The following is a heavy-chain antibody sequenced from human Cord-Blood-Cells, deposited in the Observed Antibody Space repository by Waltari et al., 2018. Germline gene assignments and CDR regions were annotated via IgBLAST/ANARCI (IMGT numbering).Heavy chain of an antibody. V-gene: IGHV1-69*09. CDR2: IIPILRIA. CDR3: ARGAGSEGYRITGTTEPVDY. CDR1: GGTFSSYA. J-gene: IGHJ4*02. Sequence: QVQLVQSGAEVKKPGSSVKVSCKASGGTFSSYAISWVRQAPGQGLEWMGRIIPILRIAKYARKFQCRVTITADKSTSTAYMELSSLRSEDTAVYYCARGAGSEGYRITGTTEPVDYWGQGTLVTVSS. D-gene: IGHD1-7*01.